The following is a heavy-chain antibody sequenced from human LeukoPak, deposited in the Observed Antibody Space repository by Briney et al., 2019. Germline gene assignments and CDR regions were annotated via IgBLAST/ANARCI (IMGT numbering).Heavy chain of an antibody. D-gene: IGHD4-23*01. CDR3: AKDYGGNSALGY. CDR1: GYTFTSYG. J-gene: IGHJ4*02. Sequence: ASVKVSCKASGYTFTSYGISWVRQAPGQGLEWMGWINPNSGGTNYAQKFQGRVTMTRDTSISTAYMELSRLRSDDTAVYYCAKDYGGNSALGYWGQGTLVTVSS. CDR2: INPNSGGT. V-gene: IGHV1-2*02.